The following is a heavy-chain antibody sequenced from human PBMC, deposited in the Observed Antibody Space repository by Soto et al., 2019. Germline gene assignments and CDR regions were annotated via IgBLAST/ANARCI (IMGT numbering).Heavy chain of an antibody. CDR2: DYYSGSA. CDR1: GDSISRVNYY. CDR3: ARKAAMTTHFDS. J-gene: IGHJ4*02. D-gene: IGHD4-4*01. V-gene: IGHV4-30-4*01. Sequence: QVQLQESGPGLVKPSQTLSLTCTVSGDSISRVNYYWSWVRQPPGKALEWIGYDYYSGSAYYNPSLRSRSTISIDASRNQFSLPLTSVTAADTAVYYCARKAAMTTHFDSWGQGALVSVS.